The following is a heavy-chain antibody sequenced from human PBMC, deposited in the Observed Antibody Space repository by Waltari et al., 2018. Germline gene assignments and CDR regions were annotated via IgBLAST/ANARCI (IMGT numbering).Heavy chain of an antibody. Sequence: EVQVVESGGGLVQPGGSLKLSWATSGFTFSGPTIHWVRQTSGKGLEWIGRIRSKPNNYATRYTASVEGRFTISRDDSENTAYLQMSSLMTEDTAVYYCTGGAVTGTDFWGQGTLVTVSS. V-gene: IGHV3-73*01. J-gene: IGHJ4*02. CDR3: TGGAVTGTDF. D-gene: IGHD6-13*01. CDR1: GFTFSGPT. CDR2: IRSKPNNYAT.